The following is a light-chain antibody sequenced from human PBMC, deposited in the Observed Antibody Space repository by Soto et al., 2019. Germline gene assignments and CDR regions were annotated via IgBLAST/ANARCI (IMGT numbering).Light chain of an antibody. V-gene: IGKV3-20*01. CDR1: QTISSNY. J-gene: IGKJ1*01. CDR3: QQYGSSPWT. CDR2: GAS. Sequence: ETVLTQSPGTLSLSPGERATLSCRASQTISSNYLAWYRQTPGQAPRLLIYGASNRATGIADRVSGSGSGTDFTLIISRLEPEDFALYYCQQYGSSPWTFGQGTKVEIK.